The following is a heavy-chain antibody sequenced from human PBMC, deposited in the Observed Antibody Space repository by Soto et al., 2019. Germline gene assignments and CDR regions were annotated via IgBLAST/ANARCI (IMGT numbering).Heavy chain of an antibody. J-gene: IGHJ6*02. CDR2: ISYDGSNK. CDR3: AKDALRASYYYYGMDV. V-gene: IGHV3-30*18. Sequence: GGSLRLSCAASGFTFSSYGMHWVRQAPGKGLEWVAVISYDGSNKYYADSVKGRFTISRDNSKNKLYLQMNSLRAEDTAVYYCAKDALRASYYYYGMDVWGQGTTVTVSS. D-gene: IGHD3-3*01. CDR1: GFTFSSYG.